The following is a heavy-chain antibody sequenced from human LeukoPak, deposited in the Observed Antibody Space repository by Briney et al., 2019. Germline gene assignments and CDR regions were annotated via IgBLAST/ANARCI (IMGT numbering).Heavy chain of an antibody. V-gene: IGHV6-1*01. Sequence: SQTLSLTCGISGDSVSSNSAAWNWIRQSPSRGLEWLGRTYYRSKWYNDYALYVKSRMTIHPHTSEDPSSLQLNSVTPEDMAVYYCERGGLDHFDSSGYFASWGQGTLVTVSS. CDR2: TYYRSKWYN. CDR1: GDSVSSNSAA. J-gene: IGHJ5*01. CDR3: ERGGLDHFDSSGYFAS. D-gene: IGHD3-22*01.